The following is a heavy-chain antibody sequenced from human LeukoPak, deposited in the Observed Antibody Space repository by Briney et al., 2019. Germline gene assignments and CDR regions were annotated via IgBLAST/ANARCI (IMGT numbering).Heavy chain of an antibody. J-gene: IGHJ4*02. CDR3: TRDLYYDSGLGSY. CDR2: IYTSGGT. D-gene: IGHD3-22*01. CDR1: GFTVSSNY. V-gene: IGHV3-53*01. Sequence: PGGSLRLSCAASGFTVSSNYMSWVRQAPGKGLEWVSVIYTSGGTYYADSVKGRFTISRDNAKNSLYLQMNSLRAEDTAVYYCTRDLYYDSGLGSYWGQGALVTVSS.